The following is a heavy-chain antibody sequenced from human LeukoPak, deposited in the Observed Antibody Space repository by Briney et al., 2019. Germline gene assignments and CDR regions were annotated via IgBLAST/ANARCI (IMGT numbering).Heavy chain of an antibody. CDR3: ARGGTMMYAFDI. CDR2: IYYSGST. V-gene: IGHV4-30-4*08. D-gene: IGHD3-22*01. Sequence: KASQTLSLTCTVSGGSISSGDYYWSWIRQPPGKGLEWIGYIYYSGSTYYNPSLKSRVTISVDTSKNQLSLKLSSVTAADTAVYYCARGGTMMYAFDIWGQGTMVTVSS. J-gene: IGHJ3*02. CDR1: GGSISSGDYY.